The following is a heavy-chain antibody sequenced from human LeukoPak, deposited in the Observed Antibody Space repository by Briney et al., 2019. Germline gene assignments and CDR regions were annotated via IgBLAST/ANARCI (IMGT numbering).Heavy chain of an antibody. D-gene: IGHD1-1*01. CDR2: ISGSGGST. J-gene: IGHJ3*02. CDR3: AKGHVESDAFDI. Sequence: PGGSLRLSCAASGFTFDDYAMHWVRQAPGKGLEWVSAISGSGGSTYYADSVKGRFTISRDNSKNTLYLQMNSLRAEDTAIYYCAKGHVESDAFDIWGQGTMVTVSS. V-gene: IGHV3-23*01. CDR1: GFTFDDYA.